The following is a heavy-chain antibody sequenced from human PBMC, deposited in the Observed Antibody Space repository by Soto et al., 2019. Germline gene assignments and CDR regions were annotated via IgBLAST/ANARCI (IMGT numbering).Heavy chain of an antibody. J-gene: IGHJ3*02. CDR1: GGSFSGYY. Sequence: QVQLQQWGAGLLKPSETLSLTCAVYGGSFSGYYCSWIRQPPGKGLEWIGEINHSGSTNYNPSLKSRVTISVDTSKNQFSLKLSSVTAADTAVYYCASDFWGWDAFDIWGQGTMVTVSS. CDR3: ASDFWGWDAFDI. CDR2: INHSGST. D-gene: IGHD3-3*01. V-gene: IGHV4-34*01.